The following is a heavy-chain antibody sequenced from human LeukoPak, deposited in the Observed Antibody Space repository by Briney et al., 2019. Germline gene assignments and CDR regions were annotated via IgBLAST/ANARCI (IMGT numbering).Heavy chain of an antibody. V-gene: IGHV4-4*02. CDR2: IYHSGST. CDR1: GGSISSSNW. CDR3: AKESGLLKVYDSTGVFHDAFNI. J-gene: IGHJ3*02. D-gene: IGHD3-22*01. Sequence: SGTLSLTCAVSGGSISSSNWWSWVRQPPGKGLEWIGEIYHSGSTNYNPSLKSRVTISVDTSKNQFSLEMTSVSAADTAVYYCAKESGLLKVYDSTGVFHDAFNIWGHGTMVTVSS.